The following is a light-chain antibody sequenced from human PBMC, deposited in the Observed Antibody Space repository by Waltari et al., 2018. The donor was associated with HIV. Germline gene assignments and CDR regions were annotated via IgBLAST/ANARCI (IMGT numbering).Light chain of an antibody. V-gene: IGKV1-39*01. CDR1: QTIRNF. J-gene: IGKJ1*01. CDR2: AAS. Sequence: DIPMTQFPSTLSASVGDGVTITCRSSQTIRNFLNWYQQIPGRAPKLLIFAASTLQNGDPSRFSGSGSGTDFTLTISSLQPDDVASYFCQQSFSTPWTFGPGTKVEIK. CDR3: QQSFSTPWT.